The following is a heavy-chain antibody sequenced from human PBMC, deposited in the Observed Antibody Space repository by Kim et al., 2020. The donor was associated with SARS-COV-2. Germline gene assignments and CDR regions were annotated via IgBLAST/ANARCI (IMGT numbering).Heavy chain of an antibody. CDR2: INCNTGGT. D-gene: IGHD3-3*01. J-gene: IGHJ4*02. CDR3: ARELTNRVDDY. Sequence: ASVKVSCKASGYTFTGYYIHWVRQAPGQGLEWMGRINCNTGGTNYAQKFQGRVTMTRDTSITTAYMELSSLRPDDTAVYYCARELTNRVDDYWGQGTLVT. CDR1: GYTFTGYY. V-gene: IGHV1-2*06.